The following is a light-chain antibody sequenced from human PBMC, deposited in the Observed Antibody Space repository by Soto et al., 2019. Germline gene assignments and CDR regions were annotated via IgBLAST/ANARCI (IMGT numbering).Light chain of an antibody. Sequence: QSVLTQPASVSGSPGQSITISCTGTASDVGGSNFVSWYQQHPGKAPKLLIYEVNYRPSGVSNRFSGSKSGDTASLTISGLQAEDEADYYCSSYTGSTTLYVFGTGTNLTVL. CDR1: ASDVGGSNF. V-gene: IGLV2-14*01. J-gene: IGLJ1*01. CDR2: EVN. CDR3: SSYTGSTTLYV.